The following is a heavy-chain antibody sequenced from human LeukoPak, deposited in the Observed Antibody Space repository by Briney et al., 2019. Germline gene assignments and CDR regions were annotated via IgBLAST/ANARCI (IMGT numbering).Heavy chain of an antibody. CDR2: ISSSSSYT. CDR1: GVTFSDYY. CDR3: ATAGKSLWDSSDCGY. V-gene: IGHV3-11*05. J-gene: IGHJ4*02. Sequence: GGSLRLSCAAPGVTFSDYYMSWIRQAPGKGLEWVSYISSSSSYTNYADSVKGRFTISRDNAKNSLYLQMDSLRAEDTAVYYCATAGKSLWDSSDCGYWGQGSLVTVSS. D-gene: IGHD6-13*01.